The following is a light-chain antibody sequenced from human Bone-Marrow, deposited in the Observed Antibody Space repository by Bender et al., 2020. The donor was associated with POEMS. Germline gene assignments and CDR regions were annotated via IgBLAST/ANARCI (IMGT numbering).Light chain of an antibody. CDR3: QSYDGYSDYV. V-gene: IGLV6-57*03. CDR2: EFD. CDR1: SGAIASNF. J-gene: IGLJ1*01. Sequence: FILTQPHSVSASPGKPVTISCTRSSGAIASNFVQWYQQRPGSAPTTVIYEFDQRPSGVPDRFSGSIDSSSNSASLPISGLTTEDEADYYCQSYDGYSDYVFGTGTTVTVL.